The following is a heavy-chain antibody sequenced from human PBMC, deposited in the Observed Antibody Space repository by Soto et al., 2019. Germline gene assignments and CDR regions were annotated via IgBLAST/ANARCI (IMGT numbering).Heavy chain of an antibody. D-gene: IGHD4-17*01. CDR2: IIPILGIA. J-gene: IGHJ4*02. Sequence: QVQLVQSGAEVKKPGSSVKVSCKASGGTFSSYTISWVRQAPGQGLEWMGRIIPILGIANYAQKFQGRVTXXADKSPSTAYMELSSLRSEDTAVYYCAAEYGGNSAWGQGTLVTVSS. CDR3: AAEYGGNSA. CDR1: GGTFSSYT. V-gene: IGHV1-69*02.